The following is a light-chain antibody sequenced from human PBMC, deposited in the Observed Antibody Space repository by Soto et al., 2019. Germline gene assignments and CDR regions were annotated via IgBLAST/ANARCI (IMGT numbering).Light chain of an antibody. CDR3: QQTYGTPLT. Sequence: DMEMTQSPSSLSAFVEERVTITCRASQSISNYLNWYQHKPGKVPKLLIYAASSLQSGVPTRCSGSASGKDFTLTINSLQPEDFATYYCQQTYGTPLTFGGGTKIEIK. J-gene: IGKJ4*01. V-gene: IGKV1-39*01. CDR2: AAS. CDR1: QSISNY.